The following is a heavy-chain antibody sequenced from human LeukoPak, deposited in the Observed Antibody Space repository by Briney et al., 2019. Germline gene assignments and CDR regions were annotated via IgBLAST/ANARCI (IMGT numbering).Heavy chain of an antibody. CDR2: IDTADDA. V-gene: IGHV3-13*04. Sequence: PGGSLRLSCAASGFTFSTYDMHWVRQVTGKGLEWVSGIDTADDAYYPASVKGRFTISRENAKNSLYLQMNSLRAGDTAVYYCARGYYYGSGGYWGFDHWGQGTLVTVS. J-gene: IGHJ4*02. D-gene: IGHD3-10*01. CDR1: GFTFSTYD. CDR3: ARGYYYGSGGYWGFDH.